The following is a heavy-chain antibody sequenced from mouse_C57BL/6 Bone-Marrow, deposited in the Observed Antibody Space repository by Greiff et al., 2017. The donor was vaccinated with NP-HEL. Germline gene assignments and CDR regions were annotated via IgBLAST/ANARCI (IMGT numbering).Heavy chain of an antibody. J-gene: IGHJ2*01. CDR3: TTSGSRDY. CDR1: GFNIKDDY. D-gene: IGHD1-1*01. Sequence: VQLQQSGAELVRPGASVKLSCTASGFNIKDDYMHWVKQRPEQGLEWIGWIDPENGDTEYASKFQGKATITADTSSNTAYLQLSSLTSEDTAVYYCTTSGSRDYWGQGTTLTVSS. CDR2: IDPENGDT. V-gene: IGHV14-4*01.